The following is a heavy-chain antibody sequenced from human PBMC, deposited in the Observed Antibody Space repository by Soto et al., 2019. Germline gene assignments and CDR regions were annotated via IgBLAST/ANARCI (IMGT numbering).Heavy chain of an antibody. CDR2: TYYRSNWHN. CDR1: GYSVSSNSAA. Sequence: PSQTRSLTCAISGYSVSSNSAAWNWIRQSPSRGLECLGRTYYRSNWHNDYAVSVKSRITINPDTSKNQFSLQLNSVTPEDTAVYYCARDADNVAARPYYFAYWAQGTMVTVSS. CDR3: ARDADNVAARPYYFAY. V-gene: IGHV6-1*01. D-gene: IGHD1-26*01. J-gene: IGHJ4*02.